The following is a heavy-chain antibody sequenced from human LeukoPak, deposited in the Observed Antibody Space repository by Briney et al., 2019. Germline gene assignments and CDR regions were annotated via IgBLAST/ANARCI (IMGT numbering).Heavy chain of an antibody. CDR1: GYSFTTHW. CDR2: IYPGDSDT. V-gene: IGHV5-51*01. CDR3: ARFAVSNAFDI. J-gene: IGHJ3*02. Sequence: GESLKISCKGSGYSFTTHWIGWVRQMPGKGLEWMGIIYPGDSDTRYRPSFQGQVTISADKSISTAYLQWSSLKASDSAMYYCARFAVSNAFDIWGQGTRVTVSS. D-gene: IGHD5/OR15-5a*01.